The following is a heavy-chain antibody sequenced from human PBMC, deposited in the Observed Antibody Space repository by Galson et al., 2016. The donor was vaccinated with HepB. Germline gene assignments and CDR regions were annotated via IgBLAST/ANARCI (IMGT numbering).Heavy chain of an antibody. Sequence: SLRLSCAASGFMFNSYAMSWVRQAPGKGLEWVSVISASGGSTYYADSVKGRFTISRDNSKNTLYLQMNSLRAGDTAVYYCAKYRIGGPPAAPGVECWGQGTLVTVSS. CDR2: ISASGGST. V-gene: IGHV3-23*01. CDR3: AKYRIGGPPAAPGVEC. D-gene: IGHD2-2*01. CDR1: GFMFNSYA. J-gene: IGHJ4*02.